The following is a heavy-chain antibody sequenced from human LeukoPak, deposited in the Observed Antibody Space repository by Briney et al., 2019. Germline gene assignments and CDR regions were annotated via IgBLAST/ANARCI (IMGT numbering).Heavy chain of an antibody. V-gene: IGHV1-18*01. CDR2: IGSYGGDT. D-gene: IGHD3-22*01. Sequence: ASVKVSCKATSRISWVRQAPGQGLEWMGWIGSYGGDTYYAQNFQGRVTVTTDTSTSTVYMELRSLRSDDAAVYYCARDLWNFYDDSGYYRDFDSWGQGTLVTVSS. CDR1: TSR. J-gene: IGHJ5*01. CDR3: ARDLWNFYDDSGYYRDFDS.